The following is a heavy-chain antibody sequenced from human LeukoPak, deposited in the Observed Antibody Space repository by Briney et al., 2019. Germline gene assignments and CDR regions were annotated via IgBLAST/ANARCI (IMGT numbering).Heavy chain of an antibody. CDR2: INHSGST. CDR1: GGSFSGYY. Sequence: SETLSLTCAVYGGSFSGYYWSWIRQPPGKGLEWIGEINHSGSTNYNPSLKSRVTISVDTSKNQFSLKLSSVTAADTAVYYCARGRYYDTLTGYYKYYFDYWGQGTLVTVSS. V-gene: IGHV4-34*01. J-gene: IGHJ4*02. CDR3: ARGRYYDTLTGYYKYYFDY. D-gene: IGHD3-9*01.